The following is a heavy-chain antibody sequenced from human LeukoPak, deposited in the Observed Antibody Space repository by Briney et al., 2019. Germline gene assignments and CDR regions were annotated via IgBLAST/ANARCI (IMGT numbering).Heavy chain of an antibody. Sequence: GGSLRLSCAASGFTFSSYAMSWVRQAPGKGLEWVSAISGSGGSTYYADSVKGRFTISRDNSKNTLYLQMNSLRAEDTAVYYCAKDLTVVVVVAATDYWGQGTLVTVSS. CDR1: GFTFSSYA. J-gene: IGHJ4*02. V-gene: IGHV3-23*01. CDR2: ISGSGGST. CDR3: AKDLTVVVVVAATDY. D-gene: IGHD2-15*01.